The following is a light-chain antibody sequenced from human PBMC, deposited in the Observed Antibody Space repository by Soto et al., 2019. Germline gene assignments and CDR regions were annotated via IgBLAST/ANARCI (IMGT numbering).Light chain of an antibody. V-gene: IGKV3-11*01. CDR1: QSVSGS. CDR3: QQYNNWPIT. Sequence: EIVLTQSPAILSLSPGEKATLSCRASQSVSGSLGWYQQKPGQAPRLIIYDASVRATGIPDRFSGSGSGTDFTLTISRLEPEDFAVYYCQQYNNWPITFGQGTRLEI. CDR2: DAS. J-gene: IGKJ5*01.